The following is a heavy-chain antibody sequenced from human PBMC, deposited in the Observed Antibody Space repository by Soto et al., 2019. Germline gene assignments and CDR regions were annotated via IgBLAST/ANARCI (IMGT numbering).Heavy chain of an antibody. CDR1: GYNFTSYW. D-gene: IGHD3-22*01. Sequence: PGESLKISCKGSGYNFTSYWISWVRQMPGKGLEWMGRIDPSDSYTNYSPSFQGHVTISADKSISTAYLQWSSLRASDTAMYYCARQIYDSDTGPNFQYYFDSWGQGTPVTVSS. V-gene: IGHV5-10-1*01. CDR2: IDPSDSYT. J-gene: IGHJ4*02. CDR3: ARQIYDSDTGPNFQYYFDS.